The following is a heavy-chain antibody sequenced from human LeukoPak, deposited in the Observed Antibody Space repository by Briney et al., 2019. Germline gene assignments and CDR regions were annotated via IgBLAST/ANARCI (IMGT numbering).Heavy chain of an antibody. CDR1: ADSISSSY. D-gene: IGHD2-15*01. J-gene: IGHJ3*02. CDR2: IFASGST. V-gene: IGHV4-4*07. CDR3: ARLPVVVVAAPKKNAFDI. Sequence: SETLSLTCTVSADSISSSYWSWIRQPAGKGLEWIGRIFASGSTNYNPSLKSRVTISVDTSKNQFSLKLSSMTAADAAVYYCARLPVVVVAAPKKNAFDIWGQGTMVTVSS.